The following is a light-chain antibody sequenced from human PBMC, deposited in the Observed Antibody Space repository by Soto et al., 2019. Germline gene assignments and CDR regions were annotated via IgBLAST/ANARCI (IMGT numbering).Light chain of an antibody. CDR2: EVS. Sequence: LTQPASVSGSLGQSITISCTGTSIDVGAYNYVSWYQQQPGKAPKLMISEVSNRPSGVSNRFSGSKSGNTASLIISGLQAEDEADYYCCSFTSITTYVFXTGTKVTVL. CDR1: SIDVGAYNY. V-gene: IGLV2-14*01. J-gene: IGLJ1*01. CDR3: CSFTSITTYV.